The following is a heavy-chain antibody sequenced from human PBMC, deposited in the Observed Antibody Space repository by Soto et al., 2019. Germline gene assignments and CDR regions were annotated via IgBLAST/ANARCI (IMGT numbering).Heavy chain of an antibody. CDR2: MNPNSGNT. V-gene: IGHV1-8*01. J-gene: IGHJ4*02. Sequence: ASVKVSCKASGYTFTSYDINWVRQATGQGLEWMGWMNPNSGNTGYAQKFQGRVTMTRNTSISTAYMELSSLRSEDTAVYYCARGGSPVVVPAAMIDYWGQGTLVTVSS. D-gene: IGHD2-2*01. CDR1: GYTFTSYD. CDR3: ARGGSPVVVPAAMIDY.